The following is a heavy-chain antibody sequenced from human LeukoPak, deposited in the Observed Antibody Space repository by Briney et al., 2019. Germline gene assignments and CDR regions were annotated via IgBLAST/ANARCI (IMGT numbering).Heavy chain of an antibody. CDR2: IKQDGSVK. D-gene: IGHD3/OR15-3a*01. V-gene: IGHV3-7*01. CDR3: AKGSEYYDFWTYYLADY. J-gene: IGHJ4*02. CDR1: GFIFGNYW. Sequence: GGSPRLSCAASGFIFGNYWMTWVRQAPGKGLEWVANIKQDGSVKNYVDAVKGRFTISRADARNRLYLQMNSLRAEDTALYYCAKGSEYYDFWTYYLADYWGQGTLVTVSS.